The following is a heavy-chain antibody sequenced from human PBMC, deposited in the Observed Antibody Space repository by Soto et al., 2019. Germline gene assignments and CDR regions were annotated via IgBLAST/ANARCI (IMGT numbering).Heavy chain of an antibody. J-gene: IGHJ4*02. V-gene: IGHV3-21*01. D-gene: IGHD2-2*01. CDR2: ISSSSSYI. Sequence: GGSLRLSCAASGFTFSSYSMNWVRQAPGKGLEWVSSISSSSSYIYYADSVKGRFTISRDNAKNSLYLQMNSLRAEDTAVYYCARDSEVVVVPAAMDPYFDYWGQGTLVTVS. CDR3: ARDSEVVVVPAAMDPYFDY. CDR1: GFTFSSYS.